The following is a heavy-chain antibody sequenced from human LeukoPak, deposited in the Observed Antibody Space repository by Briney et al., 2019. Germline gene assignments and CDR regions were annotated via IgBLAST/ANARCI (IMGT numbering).Heavy chain of an antibody. CDR2: IYYSGST. J-gene: IGHJ5*02. Sequence: SETLSLTCTVSGGSISSYYWSWIRQPPGKGLEWIGYIYYSGSTNYNPSLKSRVTISVDTSKNQFSLKLSSVTAADTAVYYCARITYYYGSGSPYDPWGQGTLVTVSS. CDR3: ARITYYYGSGSPYDP. V-gene: IGHV4-59*01. D-gene: IGHD3-10*01. CDR1: GGSISSYY.